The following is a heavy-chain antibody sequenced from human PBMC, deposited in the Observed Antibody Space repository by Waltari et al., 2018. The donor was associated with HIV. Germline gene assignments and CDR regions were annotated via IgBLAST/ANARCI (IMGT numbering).Heavy chain of an antibody. CDR3: AGGLDMLTAHYHLYLDL. CDR1: AGSITSGTSY. CDR2: GYICGST. Sequence: QAQLQESGPELVKLSQTLSLTCTVSAGSITSGTSYCTWIRQPAVKGLEWVGRGYICGSTNYNPPRRGRVTISVDTSKNQFSLKLTSVTAADTAVYYCAGGLDMLTAHYHLYLDLWGRGTLVTVSS. J-gene: IGHJ2*01. V-gene: IGHV4-61*02. D-gene: IGHD3-9*01.